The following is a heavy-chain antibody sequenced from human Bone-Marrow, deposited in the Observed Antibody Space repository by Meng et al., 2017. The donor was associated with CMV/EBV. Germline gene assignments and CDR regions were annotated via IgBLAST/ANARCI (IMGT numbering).Heavy chain of an antibody. D-gene: IGHD3-16*01. J-gene: IGHJ6*02. Sequence: GGSLRLSCAASGFTFSSYGMHWVRQAPGKGLEWVAFIRYDGSNKYYADSVKGRFTISRDNSKNTLYLQMNSLGAEDTAVYYCAKIHFGYYYYYGMDVWGQGTTVTVSS. V-gene: IGHV3-30*02. CDR2: IRYDGSNK. CDR3: AKIHFGYYYYYGMDV. CDR1: GFTFSSYG.